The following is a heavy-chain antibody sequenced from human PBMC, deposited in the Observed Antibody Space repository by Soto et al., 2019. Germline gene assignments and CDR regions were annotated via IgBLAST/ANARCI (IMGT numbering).Heavy chain of an antibody. Sequence: PGESLKISCKGSGYSFTSYWIGWVRQMPGKGLEWMGIIYPSDSDTRYSPSFQGQVTISADKSISTAYLQWSSLKASDTAMYYCARQNQAAGHYYYGMDVWGQGTTVTVSS. J-gene: IGHJ6*02. CDR3: ARQNQAAGHYYYGMDV. CDR1: GYSFTSYW. D-gene: IGHD6-13*01. V-gene: IGHV5-51*01. CDR2: IYPSDSDT.